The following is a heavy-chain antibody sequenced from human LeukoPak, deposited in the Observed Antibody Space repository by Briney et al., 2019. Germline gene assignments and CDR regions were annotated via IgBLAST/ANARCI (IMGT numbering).Heavy chain of an antibody. CDR1: GFTVSSNY. J-gene: IGHJ5*02. CDR3: ARTAGTRTGWFDP. D-gene: IGHD6-13*01. V-gene: IGHV3-66*01. CDR2: IYSGGST. Sequence: PGGSLRLSCAASGFTVSSNYMSWVRQAPGKGLEWVSVIYSGGSTYYADSVKGRFTISRDNSKNTLYLQMNSLSAEDTAVYYCARTAGTRTGWFDPWGQGTLVTVSS.